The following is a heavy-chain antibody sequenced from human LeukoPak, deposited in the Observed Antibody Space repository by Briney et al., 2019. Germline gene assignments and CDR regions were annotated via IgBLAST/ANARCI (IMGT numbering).Heavy chain of an antibody. D-gene: IGHD6-13*01. CDR3: ASTAAAGTDGLFDP. J-gene: IGHJ5*02. CDR1: GFTFSDYY. CDR2: ISSSGSTI. V-gene: IGHV3-11*04. Sequence: GGSLRLSCAASGFTFSDYYMSWIRQAPGKGLEWVSYISSSGSTIYYADSVKGRFTISRDNAKNSLYLQMNSLRAEDTAVYYCASTAAAGTDGLFDPWGQGTLVTVSS.